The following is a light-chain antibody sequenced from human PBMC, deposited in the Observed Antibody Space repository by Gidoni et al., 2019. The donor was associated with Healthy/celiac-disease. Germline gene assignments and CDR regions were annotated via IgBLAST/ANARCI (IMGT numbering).Light chain of an antibody. CDR2: AAS. CDR1: QSISSY. V-gene: IGKV1-39*01. CDR3: QQSYSTPQT. J-gene: IGKJ1*01. Sequence: RVTITCRASQSISSYLNWYQQKPGKAPKLLIYAASSLQSGVPSRFSCSGSGTDFTLTISSLQPEDFATYYCQQSYSTPQTFGQGTKVEIK.